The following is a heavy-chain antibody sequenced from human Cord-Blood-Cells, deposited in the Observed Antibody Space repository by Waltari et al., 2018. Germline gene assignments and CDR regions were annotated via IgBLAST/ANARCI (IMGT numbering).Heavy chain of an antibody. Sequence: EVQLVESGGGLVQPGGSLRLSCAASGFTFSSYAMSWVRQAPGKGLEWVSAISGSGGSTDYADSVKGRFTISRDNSKNTLYLQMNSLRAEDTAVYYCAKDTSFTFGGVTRPPFDYWGQGTLVTVSS. CDR3: AKDTSFTFGGVTRPPFDY. V-gene: IGHV3-23*04. CDR2: ISGSGGST. D-gene: IGHD3-16*01. J-gene: IGHJ4*02. CDR1: GFTFSSYA.